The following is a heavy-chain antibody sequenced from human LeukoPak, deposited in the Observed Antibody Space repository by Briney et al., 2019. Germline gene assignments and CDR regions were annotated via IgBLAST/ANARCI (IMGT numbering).Heavy chain of an antibody. J-gene: IGHJ4*02. CDR3: AKSPRESYYDSSGYFDY. V-gene: IGHV5-51*01. CDR2: FYPGDSDT. D-gene: IGHD3-22*01. CDR1: GYSFAIYW. Sequence: GESLKISCKGSGYSFAIYWIGWVRQMPGKGLEWMGIFYPGDSDTRYSPSFQGQVTIPADKSISTAYLQWSSLKASDTAMYYCAKSPRESYYDSSGYFDYWGQGTLVTVSS.